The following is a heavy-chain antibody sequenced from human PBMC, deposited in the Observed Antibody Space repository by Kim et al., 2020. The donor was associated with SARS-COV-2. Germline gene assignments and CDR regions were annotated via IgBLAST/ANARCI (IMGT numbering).Heavy chain of an antibody. CDR2: IYYRGGP. CDR3: ARGIES. V-gene: IGHV4-39*01. J-gene: IGHJ5*01. CDR1: GDSISSSTFS. Sequence: SETLSLTCTVSGDSISSSTFSWGWIRQPPGKGLEWIGSIYYRGGPAYNQSDPSLKSRVTVSVDTSKNQYSLRLTSVTAADTAVYYCARGIESWGPGTLFTVSS.